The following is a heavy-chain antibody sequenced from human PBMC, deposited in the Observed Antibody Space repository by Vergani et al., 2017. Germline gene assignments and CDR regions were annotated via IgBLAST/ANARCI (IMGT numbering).Heavy chain of an antibody. CDR2: IIPIFGTA. V-gene: IGHV1-69*12. J-gene: IGHJ6*02. D-gene: IGHD2-15*01. CDR1: GGTFSSYA. Sequence: QVQLVQSGAEVKKPGSSVKVSCKASGGTFSSYAISWVRQAPGQGLEWMGGIIPIFGTANYAQKFQGRVTITADESTSTAYMELSSLRSEDTAVYYCASLADCSGGSCYYYYYGMDVWGQGTTVTVSS. CDR3: ASLADCSGGSCYYYYYGMDV.